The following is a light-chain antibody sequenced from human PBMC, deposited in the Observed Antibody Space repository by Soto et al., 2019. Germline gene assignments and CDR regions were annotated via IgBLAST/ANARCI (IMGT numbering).Light chain of an antibody. CDR2: GAS. Sequence: IEMTQSPSSLSASLGDRVTITCRASQNIRNYLNWYQQKSGKAPKLLIYGASSLRSGVPSRFGGTGSGTDFTLTISSLEPEDFAVYYCQQRSNWPITFGQGTRLEIK. J-gene: IGKJ5*01. CDR3: QQRSNWPIT. CDR1: QNIRNY. V-gene: IGKV1-39*01.